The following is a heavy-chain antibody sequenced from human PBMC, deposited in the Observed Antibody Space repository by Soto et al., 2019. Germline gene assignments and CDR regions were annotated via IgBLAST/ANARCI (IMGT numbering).Heavy chain of an antibody. D-gene: IGHD6-6*01. CDR1: GFTFTSSA. J-gene: IGHJ6*02. CDR3: AASGARSSLYGMDV. CDR2: IVVGSGNT. Sequence: SVRVSCKASGFTFTSSAVQWVRQARGQRLEWIGWIVVGSGNTNYAQKFQERVTITRDMSTSTAYMELSSLRSEDTAVYYCAASGARSSLYGMDVWGQGTTVTVSS. V-gene: IGHV1-58*01.